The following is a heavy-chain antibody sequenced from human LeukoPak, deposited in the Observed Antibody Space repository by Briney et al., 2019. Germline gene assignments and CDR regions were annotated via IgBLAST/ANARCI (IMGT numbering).Heavy chain of an antibody. CDR3: ASCIAAAGIECWYFDY. V-gene: IGHV3-30-3*01. J-gene: IGHJ4*02. CDR1: GFTFSSYA. D-gene: IGHD6-13*01. Sequence: PGRSLRLSCAASGFTFSSYAMHWVRQAAGKGLEWVAVISYDGSNKYYADSVKGRFTISRDNSKNTLYLQMNSLRAEDTAVYYCASCIAAAGIECWYFDYWGQGTLVTVSS. CDR2: ISYDGSNK.